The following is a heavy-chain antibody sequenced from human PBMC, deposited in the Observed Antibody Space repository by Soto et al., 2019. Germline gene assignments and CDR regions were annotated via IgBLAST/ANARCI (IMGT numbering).Heavy chain of an antibody. CDR1: GGSISSSSYY. J-gene: IGHJ6*03. CDR2: IYYSGST. Sequence: SEILSLTCTVSGGSISSSSYYWGWIRQPPGKGLEWIGSIYYSGSTYYNPSLKSRVTISVDTSKNQFSLKLSSVTAADTAVYYCARLMLNDYMDVWGKGTTVTVSS. V-gene: IGHV4-39*01. D-gene: IGHD2-8*01. CDR3: ARLMLNDYMDV.